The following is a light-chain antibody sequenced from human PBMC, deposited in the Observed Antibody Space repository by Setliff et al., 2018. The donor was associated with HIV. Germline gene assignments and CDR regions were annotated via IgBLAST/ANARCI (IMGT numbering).Light chain of an antibody. V-gene: IGLV2-18*02. Sequence: QSVLTQPPSVSGSPGDSVTISCTGTSSDIGNYNRVSWYQQPPGTVPKLMIYEVSNRPSGVPDRFSGSKSGNTASLTISGLQAEDEADYYCSSYTSSSTYVLGTGTKVTVL. J-gene: IGLJ1*01. CDR2: EVS. CDR1: SSDIGNYNR. CDR3: SSYTSSSTYV.